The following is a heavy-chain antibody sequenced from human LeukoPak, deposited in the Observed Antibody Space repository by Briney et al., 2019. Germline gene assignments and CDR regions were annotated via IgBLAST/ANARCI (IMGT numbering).Heavy chain of an antibody. Sequence: GGSLRLSCAASGFIFSNYWMSWVRHAPGRGLEWVANIKQDGSEQYYVDSVEGRFTISRDNAKNSLFLQMNSLRAEDTAVYYCGLSGLNWFDPWGQGTLVTVSS. J-gene: IGHJ5*02. CDR3: GLSGLNWFDP. CDR1: GFIFSNYW. D-gene: IGHD5-12*01. V-gene: IGHV3-7*01. CDR2: IKQDGSEQ.